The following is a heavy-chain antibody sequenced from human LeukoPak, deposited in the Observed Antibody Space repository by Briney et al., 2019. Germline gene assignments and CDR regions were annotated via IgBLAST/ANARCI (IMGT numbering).Heavy chain of an antibody. CDR2: ISGSGSGEST. CDR3: AKSGYNRFDY. D-gene: IGHD5-24*01. Sequence: PSETLSLTCTVSGYSISSGYYWGWIRQPPGKGLEWVSSISGSGSGESTYYADSVKGRFTISRDNSKNTLYLQMNSLRAEDTAVYYCAKSGYNRFDYWGQGTLVTVSS. CDR1: GYSISSGYY. V-gene: IGHV3-23*01. J-gene: IGHJ4*02.